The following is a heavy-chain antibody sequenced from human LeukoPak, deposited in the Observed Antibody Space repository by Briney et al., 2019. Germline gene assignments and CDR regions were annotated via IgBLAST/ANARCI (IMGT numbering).Heavy chain of an antibody. CDR2: INPNSGGT. J-gene: IGHJ3*02. D-gene: IGHD3/OR15-3a*01. CDR1: GYTFTGYY. Sequence: ASVKVSCKASGYTFTGYYMHWVRQSPGQGLEWMGWINPNSGGTNCAQKFQGRVTMTRDTSISTAYMELSRLRSDDTAVYYCARAAQLDAFDIWGQGTMVTVSS. V-gene: IGHV1-2*02. CDR3: ARAAQLDAFDI.